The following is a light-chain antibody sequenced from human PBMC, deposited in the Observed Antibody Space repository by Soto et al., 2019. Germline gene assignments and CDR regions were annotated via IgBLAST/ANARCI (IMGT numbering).Light chain of an antibody. J-gene: IGLJ2*01. Sequence: QSALTQPRSVSGSPGQSVTISCTGSNSDIGTYDSISWFQQSPGIAPKLLIYDVIKRPSGVSDRFSGSKSGNTASLTISGLQADDEAEYYCCSSTGTYTVVFGGGTKFTVL. V-gene: IGLV2-11*01. CDR2: DVI. CDR3: CSSTGTYTVV. CDR1: NSDIGTYDS.